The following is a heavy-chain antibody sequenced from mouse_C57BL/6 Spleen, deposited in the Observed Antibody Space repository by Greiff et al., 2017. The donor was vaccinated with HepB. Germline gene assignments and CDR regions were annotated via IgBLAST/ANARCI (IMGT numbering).Heavy chain of an antibody. CDR2: ISSGSSTI. Sequence: EVKVVESGGGLVKPGGSLKLSCAASGFTFSDYGMHWVRQAPEKGLEWVAYISSGSSTIYYADTVKGRFTISRDNAKNTLFLQMTSLRSEDTAMYYCARRPRYDYDWAMDYWGQGTSVTVSS. J-gene: IGHJ4*01. CDR3: ARRPRYDYDWAMDY. V-gene: IGHV5-17*01. CDR1: GFTFSDYG. D-gene: IGHD2-4*01.